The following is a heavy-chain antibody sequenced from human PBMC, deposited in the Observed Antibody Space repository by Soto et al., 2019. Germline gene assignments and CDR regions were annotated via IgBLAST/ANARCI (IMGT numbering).Heavy chain of an antibody. J-gene: IGHJ4*02. CDR3: ARDYYDSTGYFDY. CDR1: GFTFSGYA. Sequence: QVQLVESGGGAVQPGRSLRLSCAASGFTFSGYAMHWVRQAPGKGLEWVAFISYDGSKKYYADSVKGRFTISRDNSKNTLYLQMNSLRAEDTAVYYCARDYYDSTGYFDYWGQGTLVTVSS. D-gene: IGHD3-22*01. V-gene: IGHV3-30-3*01. CDR2: ISYDGSKK.